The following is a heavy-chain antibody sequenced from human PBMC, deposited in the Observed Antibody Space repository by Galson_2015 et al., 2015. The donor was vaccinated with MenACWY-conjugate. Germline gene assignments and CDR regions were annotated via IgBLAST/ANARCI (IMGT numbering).Heavy chain of an antibody. D-gene: IGHD3-22*01. CDR3: ARQSSGYYYYVDY. Sequence: SLRLSCAASGFTVNSYYMSWFRQAPGKGLEWVSLIYSGGSTYYADSLKGRFTISRDNSKNTLYLQMNSLRTEDTAVYYCARQSSGYYYYVDYWGQGSLVTVSS. J-gene: IGHJ4*02. V-gene: IGHV3-66*02. CDR2: IYSGGST. CDR1: GFTVNSYY.